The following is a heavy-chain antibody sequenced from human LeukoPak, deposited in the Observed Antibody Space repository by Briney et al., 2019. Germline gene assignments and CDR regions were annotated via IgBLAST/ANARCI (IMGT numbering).Heavy chain of an antibody. CDR3: AGGGYCTRNSCFAPLFDY. J-gene: IGHJ4*02. CDR1: AGSLSRYY. Sequence: PSQTLSLTCTVSAGSLSRYYWSWVRQPPGKGLEWIGYIHYSGTTAYNPSLKSRVTISVDTSKRQFSLRLSSVTAADTAVYYCAGGGYCTRNSCFAPLFDYWGQGTLATVSS. V-gene: IGHV4-59*01. CDR2: IHYSGTT. D-gene: IGHD2-2*01.